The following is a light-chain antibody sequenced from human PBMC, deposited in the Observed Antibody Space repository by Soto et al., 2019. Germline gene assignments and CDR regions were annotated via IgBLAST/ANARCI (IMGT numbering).Light chain of an antibody. V-gene: IGKV3-15*01. J-gene: IGKJ2*01. Sequence: EIVMTQSPATLSVSPGETATLSCGASQSVSSNLAWYQQKPGQAPRLLIYDAFTRAAGIPARFSGSASGTEFTLTISSLQSEDFAVYYCHQYNNWPQTFGQGTNLEI. CDR1: QSVSSN. CDR3: HQYNNWPQT. CDR2: DAF.